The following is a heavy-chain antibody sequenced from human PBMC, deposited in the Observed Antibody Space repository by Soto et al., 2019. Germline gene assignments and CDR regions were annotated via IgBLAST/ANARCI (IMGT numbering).Heavy chain of an antibody. Sequence: PSETLSLTCAVSGNSISSTNWWSWVRQSPGKGLEWIGEIYHSGSPNYNPSLKSRVTISVAKSKNQFSLRLSSVTAADTAVYYCARDVGYHYDGSPSGQFDFWGQGTLVTVSS. V-gene: IGHV4-4*02. D-gene: IGHD3-22*01. CDR1: GNSISSTNW. CDR2: IYHSGSP. J-gene: IGHJ4*02. CDR3: ARDVGYHYDGSPSGQFDF.